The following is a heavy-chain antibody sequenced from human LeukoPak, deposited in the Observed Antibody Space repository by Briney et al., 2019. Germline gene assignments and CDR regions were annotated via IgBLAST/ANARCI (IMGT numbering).Heavy chain of an antibody. J-gene: IGHJ4*02. CDR3: AGSSSWYRTTSDY. CDR1: GFTFSSYA. V-gene: IGHV3-23*01. CDR2: ISGSGGST. D-gene: IGHD6-13*01. Sequence: GGSLRLSCAASGFTFSSYAMSWVRQAPGKGLEWVSAISGSGGSTYYADSVKGRFTISRDNSKNTLYLQMNSLRAEDTAVYYCAGSSSWYRTTSDYWGQGTLVTVSS.